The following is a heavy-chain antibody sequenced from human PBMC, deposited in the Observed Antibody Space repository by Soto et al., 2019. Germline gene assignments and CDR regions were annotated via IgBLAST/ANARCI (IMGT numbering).Heavy chain of an antibody. V-gene: IGHV3-30-3*01. CDR3: ARERGLSNACDI. Sequence: QVQLVESGGGVVQPGRSLRLSCAASGFTFRSYAMHWVRQAPGKGLEWVAVISSDGGNKYYADSVKGRFTISRDNSKNTLYLQMNSLRAEETAVYYCARERGLSNACDIWGQGTMLTVSS. CDR2: ISSDGGNK. D-gene: IGHD3-16*01. J-gene: IGHJ3*02. CDR1: GFTFRSYA.